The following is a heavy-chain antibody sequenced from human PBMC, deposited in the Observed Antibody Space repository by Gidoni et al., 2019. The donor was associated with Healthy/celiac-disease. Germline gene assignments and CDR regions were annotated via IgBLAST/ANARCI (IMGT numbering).Heavy chain of an antibody. CDR3: AAPPMVRGDSDAFDI. D-gene: IGHD3-10*01. Sequence: QLQLVQSGPEVQQPGTSVKVSCKASGFTFTSSAVQWVRQARGKRLEWLGVIVVGSGNTNYAQKFQERVTITRDMSTSTAYMELSSLRSEDTAVYYCAAPPMVRGDSDAFDIWGQGTMVTVSS. J-gene: IGHJ3*02. CDR2: IVVGSGNT. V-gene: IGHV1-58*01. CDR1: GFTFTSSA.